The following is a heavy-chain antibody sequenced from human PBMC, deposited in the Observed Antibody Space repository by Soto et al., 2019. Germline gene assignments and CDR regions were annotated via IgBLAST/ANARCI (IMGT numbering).Heavy chain of an antibody. CDR2: MIPIFGTA. Sequence: SVKVSCKASGGTFSSYAISWVRQATGQGLEWMGGMIPIFGTANYAQKFQGRVTITADESTSTAYMELSSLRSEDTAVYYCARDTTITYYDFWGGYHYGMDVWGQGTRVTVSS. D-gene: IGHD3-3*01. CDR1: GGTFSSYA. V-gene: IGHV1-69*13. CDR3: ARDTTITYYDFWGGYHYGMDV. J-gene: IGHJ6*02.